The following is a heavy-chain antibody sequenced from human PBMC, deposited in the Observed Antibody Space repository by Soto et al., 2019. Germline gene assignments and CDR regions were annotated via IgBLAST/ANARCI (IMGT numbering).Heavy chain of an antibody. J-gene: IGHJ6*02. Sequence: QVQLQQWGAGLLKPSETLSLTCAVYGGSFSGYYWSWIRQPPGKGLEWIGEINHSGSTNYNPSLMSRVTISVDTSKNQFSLKLSSVTAADTAVYYCASSTYNYYYYGMDVWGQGTTVTVSS. CDR1: GGSFSGYY. V-gene: IGHV4-34*01. CDR3: ASSTYNYYYYGMDV. CDR2: INHSGST. D-gene: IGHD5-18*01.